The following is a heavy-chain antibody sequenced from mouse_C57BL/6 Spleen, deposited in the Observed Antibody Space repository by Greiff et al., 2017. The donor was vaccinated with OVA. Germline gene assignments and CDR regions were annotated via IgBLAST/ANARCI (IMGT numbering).Heavy chain of an antibody. Sequence: LVESGAELARPGASVKLSCKASGYTFTSYGISWVKQRTGQGLEWIGEIYPRSGNTYYNEKFKGKATLTADKSSSTAYMELRSLTSEDSAVYFCASSLTTVVATSTMDYWGQGTSVTVSS. J-gene: IGHJ4*01. CDR1: GYTFTSYG. V-gene: IGHV1-81*01. CDR3: ASSLTTVVATSTMDY. D-gene: IGHD1-1*01. CDR2: IYPRSGNT.